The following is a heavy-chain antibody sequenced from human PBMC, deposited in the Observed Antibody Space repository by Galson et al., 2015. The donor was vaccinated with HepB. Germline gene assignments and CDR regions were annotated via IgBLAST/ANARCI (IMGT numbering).Heavy chain of an antibody. D-gene: IGHD6-13*01. J-gene: IGHJ4*02. CDR3: AKDFRYSSSWYS. Sequence: SLRLSCAASGFTFSSYGMHWVRQAPGKGLEWVAVISYDGSNKYYADSVKGRFTISRDNSKNTLYLQMNSLRAEDTAVYYCAKDFRYSSSWYSWGQGTLVTVSS. V-gene: IGHV3-30*18. CDR2: ISYDGSNK. CDR1: GFTFSSYG.